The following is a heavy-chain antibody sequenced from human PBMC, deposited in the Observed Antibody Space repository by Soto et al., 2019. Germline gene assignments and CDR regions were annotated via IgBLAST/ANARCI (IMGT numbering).Heavy chain of an antibody. D-gene: IGHD5-18*01. CDR3: ARGPTAMDYYYYDGMDV. J-gene: IGHJ6*02. CDR1: GGSFSGYY. V-gene: IGHV4-34*01. Sequence: QVQLQQWGAGLLKPSETLSLTCAVYGGSFSGYYWSWIRQPPGKGLEWIGEINHSGSTNYNPSLNSRVTLSLDTSKNQFSLKLSSVTAADTAVYYCARGPTAMDYYYYDGMDVWGQGTTVTVSS. CDR2: INHSGST.